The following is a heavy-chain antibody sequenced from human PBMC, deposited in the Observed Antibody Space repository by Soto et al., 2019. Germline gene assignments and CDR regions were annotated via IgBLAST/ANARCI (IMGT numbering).Heavy chain of an antibody. D-gene: IGHD6-13*01. J-gene: IGHJ4*02. V-gene: IGHV3-23*01. CDR1: GFTFSSYA. CDR2: FSGSGGNT. Sequence: EVQLLESGGGLVQPGGSLRLSCAASGFTFSSYAMTWVRQAPGKGLEWVSTFSGSGGNTYYADSVKGQFTISGDDSKNTLYLQMNSLRAEDTAVYYCAKRRTAAAGHFDYWGQGTLVTVSS. CDR3: AKRRTAAAGHFDY.